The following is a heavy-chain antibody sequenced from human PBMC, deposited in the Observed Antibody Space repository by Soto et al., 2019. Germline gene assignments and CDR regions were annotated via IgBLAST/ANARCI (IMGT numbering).Heavy chain of an antibody. CDR3: ARDRYEYSGYDVNYFDY. J-gene: IGHJ4*02. CDR1: GGTFSSYT. V-gene: IGHV1-69*04. Sequence: QVQLVHSGAEVKKPGSSVKVSCKASGGTFSSYTISWVRQAPGQGLEWMGRIIPILVIATYAQKFQVRVTITADKSTSTAYMELSSLGSDDTAVYYCARDRYEYSGYDVNYFDYWGQGTLVTVSS. D-gene: IGHD5-12*01. CDR2: IIPILVIA.